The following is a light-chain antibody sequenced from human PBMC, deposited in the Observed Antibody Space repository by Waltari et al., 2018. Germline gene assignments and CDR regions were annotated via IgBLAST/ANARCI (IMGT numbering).Light chain of an antibody. J-gene: IGLJ1*01. V-gene: IGLV10-54*04. CDR2: RNN. CDR1: SNNVCNRG. Sequence: QAGLTQPPSMPKDLSQTATLTGTWHSNNVCNRGTSCLQHHHGNPPKLLPYRNNNRPSGISERFSAYRSGNTAFLTITGLQPEDEADYYCSAWDSSLSGYVFGTGTRLTVL. CDR3: SAWDSSLSGYV.